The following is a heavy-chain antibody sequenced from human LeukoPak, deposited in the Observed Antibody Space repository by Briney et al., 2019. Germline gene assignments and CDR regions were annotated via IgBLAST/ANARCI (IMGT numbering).Heavy chain of an antibody. CDR3: ARDTTYSNYCSDH. D-gene: IGHD4-11*01. J-gene: IGHJ4*02. CDR2: IKGDGNEK. V-gene: IGHV3-7*01. CDR1: GFTYRNYS. Sequence: GGSLRLSCTASGFTYRNYSMSWVRQAPGKGLEWVANIKGDGNEKYYVDSVKGRFTISRDNAKSSLFLQMNSLRPEDTAVYYCARDTTYSNYCSDHWGQGTLVTVSS.